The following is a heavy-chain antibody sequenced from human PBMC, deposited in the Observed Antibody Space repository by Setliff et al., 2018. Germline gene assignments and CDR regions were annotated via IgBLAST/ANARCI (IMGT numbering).Heavy chain of an antibody. CDR1: GSSINNYH. V-gene: IGHV4-59*01. D-gene: IGHD1-26*01. J-gene: IGHJ3*02. CDR3: ARWGENSGRPDWRAFDI. Sequence: SETLSLTCTVSGSSINNYHWNWIRQPPGKGLEWIGYVGYNGNTHYNPSLNSRVTMSVDTSKNQFSLKLTSVSAADTAVYYCARWGENSGRPDWRAFDIWGQGTMVTVSS. CDR2: VGYNGNT.